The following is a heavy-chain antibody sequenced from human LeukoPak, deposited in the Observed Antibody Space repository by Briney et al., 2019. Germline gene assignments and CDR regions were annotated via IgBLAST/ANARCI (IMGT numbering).Heavy chain of an antibody. V-gene: IGHV4-59*01. CDR2: IYYSGST. CDR3: ARDHHGSSY. D-gene: IGHD6-13*01. Sequence: SETLSLTCIVSGGSISNYYWSWIRQPPGKGLEWIGYIYYSGSTTYNPSLKSRVTMSVDTSKNQFSLKLSSVTAADTAVYFCARDHHGSSYWGQGTLVAVSS. CDR1: GGSISNYY. J-gene: IGHJ4*02.